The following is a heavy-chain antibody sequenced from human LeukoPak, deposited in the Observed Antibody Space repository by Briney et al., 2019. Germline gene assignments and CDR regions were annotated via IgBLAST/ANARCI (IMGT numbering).Heavy chain of an antibody. CDR2: ISDSGGRT. CDR1: GLTLSNYG. J-gene: IGHJ4*02. CDR3: AKRGFVIRVILVGFHKEAYYFDS. Sequence: GGSLRLSCAVSGLTLSNYGMSWVRQAPGKGLEWVAGISDSGGRTNYADSVKGRFTISRDNPKNTLYLQMNSLRAYDTAVYFCAKRGFVIRVILVGFHKEAYYFDSWGQGALVTVSS. D-gene: IGHD3-22*01. V-gene: IGHV3-23*01.